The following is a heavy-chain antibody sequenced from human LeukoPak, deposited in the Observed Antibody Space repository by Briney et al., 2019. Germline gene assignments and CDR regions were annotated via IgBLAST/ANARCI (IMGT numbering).Heavy chain of an antibody. Sequence: SETLSLTCTVSGGSISSYYWSWIRQPPGKGLEWIGYIYYSGSTNYNPSLKSRVTISVDTSKNQFSLKLSSVTAADTAVYYCARRGPNYYDSSEGAFDIWGQGTMVTVSS. J-gene: IGHJ3*02. CDR3: ARRGPNYYDSSEGAFDI. V-gene: IGHV4-59*01. CDR2: IYYSGST. D-gene: IGHD3-22*01. CDR1: GGSISSYY.